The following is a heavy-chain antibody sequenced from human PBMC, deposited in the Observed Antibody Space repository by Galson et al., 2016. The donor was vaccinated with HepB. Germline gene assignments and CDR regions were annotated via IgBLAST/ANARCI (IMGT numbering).Heavy chain of an antibody. D-gene: IGHD2-8*01. Sequence: SLRLSCAASGFTFSSYSMNWVRQAPGKGLEWVSSISSSSSYIYYADSVKGRFTISRDNAMNSLYLQMNSLRAEDTAVYYCARDNELMGDAFDIWGQGTMVTVSS. J-gene: IGHJ3*02. CDR1: GFTFSSYS. V-gene: IGHV3-21*01. CDR2: ISSSSSYI. CDR3: ARDNELMGDAFDI.